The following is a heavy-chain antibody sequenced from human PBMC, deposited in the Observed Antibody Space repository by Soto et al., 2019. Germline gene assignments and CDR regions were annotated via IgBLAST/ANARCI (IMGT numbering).Heavy chain of an antibody. CDR2: IWYDGSNK. CDR3: ARDRNSVDY. V-gene: IGHV3-33*01. J-gene: IGHJ4*02. CDR1: GFTFSSYG. D-gene: IGHD1-7*01. Sequence: QVQLVESGGGVVQPGRSLRLSCAASGFTFSSYGMHWVRQAPGKGLEWGAVIWYDGSNKYYADSVKGRFTISRDNSKNTLYLQMNSLRAEDTAVYYCARDRNSVDYWGQGTLVTVSS.